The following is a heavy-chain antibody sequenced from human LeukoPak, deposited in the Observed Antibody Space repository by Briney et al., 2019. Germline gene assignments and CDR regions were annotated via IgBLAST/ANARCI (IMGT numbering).Heavy chain of an antibody. CDR3: ARHIRAAAFDP. D-gene: IGHD6-13*01. V-gene: IGHV3-74*01. Sequence: GGSLRLSCAASGFSLSDHFMHWVRQGPGKGLMWVSRIDRAGSEINYADSVKGRFTISRDNAKNTLYLQMDSLRDEDTAVYYCARHIRAAAFDPWGQGTLVSVSS. CDR2: IDRAGSEI. J-gene: IGHJ5*02. CDR1: GFSLSDHF.